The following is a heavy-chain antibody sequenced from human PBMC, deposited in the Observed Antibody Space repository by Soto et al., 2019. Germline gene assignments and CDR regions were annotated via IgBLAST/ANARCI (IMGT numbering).Heavy chain of an antibody. CDR3: ASAVASSWSYYYYYYMDV. V-gene: IGHV3-74*01. J-gene: IGHJ6*03. D-gene: IGHD6-19*01. Sequence: SLRLSCAASGFTFSSYWMHWVRQAPGKGLVWVSRINSDGSSTSYADSVKGRFTISRDNAKNTLYLQMNSLRAEDTAVYYCASAVASSWSYYYYYYMDVWGKGTTVTVSS. CDR2: INSDGSST. CDR1: GFTFSSYW.